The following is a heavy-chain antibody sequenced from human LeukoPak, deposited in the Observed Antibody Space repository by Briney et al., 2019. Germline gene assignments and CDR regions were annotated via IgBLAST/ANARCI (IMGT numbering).Heavy chain of an antibody. Sequence: GGSLRLSCAASGFTFSSYAMSWVRQAPGKGLEWVSAISGSGGSTYYADSVKGRFTISRDSSKNTLFLQMNRLRPEDAAVYYCAKAPVTTCRGAYCYPFDYWGQGTLVTVSS. CDR1: GFTFSSYA. CDR2: ISGSGGST. J-gene: IGHJ4*02. V-gene: IGHV3-23*01. D-gene: IGHD2-21*01. CDR3: AKAPVTTCRGAYCYPFDY.